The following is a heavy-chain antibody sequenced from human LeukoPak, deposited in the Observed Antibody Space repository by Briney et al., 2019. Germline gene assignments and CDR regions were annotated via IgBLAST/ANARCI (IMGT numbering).Heavy chain of an antibody. CDR1: GGSIIISTYY. Sequence: PSETLSLTCTVSGGSIIISTYYWGWIRQPPGKGLEWIGSIYYSGTTSYNPSLKSRVTISVDTSKNQFSLKLTSVTAADTAVYYCARQYNSGSFDPWGQGTLVTASS. CDR2: IYYSGTT. V-gene: IGHV4-39*01. CDR3: ARQYNSGSFDP. J-gene: IGHJ5*02. D-gene: IGHD6-19*01.